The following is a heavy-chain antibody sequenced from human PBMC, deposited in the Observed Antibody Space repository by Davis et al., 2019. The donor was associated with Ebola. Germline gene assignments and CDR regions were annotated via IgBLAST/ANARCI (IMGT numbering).Heavy chain of an antibody. D-gene: IGHD2-21*01. CDR2: ISSSGSTI. CDR3: ARKNCGGDCYSGYYYMDV. CDR1: GFTFSDYY. V-gene: IGHV3-11*04. Sequence: GESLKISCAASGFTFSDYYMSWIRQAPGKGLEWVSYISSSGSTIYYADSVKGRFTISRDNAKNSLYLQMNSLRAEDTAVYYCARKNCGGDCYSGYYYMDVWGKGTTVTVSS. J-gene: IGHJ6*03.